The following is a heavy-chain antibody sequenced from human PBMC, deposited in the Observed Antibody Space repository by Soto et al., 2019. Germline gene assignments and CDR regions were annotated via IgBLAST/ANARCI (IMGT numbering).Heavy chain of an antibody. Sequence: QVQLAESGGGVVQPGKSLRLSCTASGFNFSSFGMHWVRQAPGKGLEWVTIISYDGNTAYYVDSVNGRFTISRDNSKNTLYLQMNSLRPDDTAIYYCANPVALLEGPEYYFDYWGQGALVTVSS. D-gene: IGHD3-10*01. CDR3: ANPVALLEGPEYYFDY. J-gene: IGHJ4*02. CDR1: GFNFSSFG. CDR2: ISYDGNTA. V-gene: IGHV3-30*18.